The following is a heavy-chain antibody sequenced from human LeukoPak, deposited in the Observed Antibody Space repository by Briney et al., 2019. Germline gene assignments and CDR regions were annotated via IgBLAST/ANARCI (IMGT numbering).Heavy chain of an antibody. CDR2: IIPIFGTA. CDR3: ARGRNYYGSGSYYNGDY. Sequence: SVKVSCKASGGTFSTYAISWVRQAPGQGLEWMGGIIPIFGTANYAQKFQGRVTITADESTSTAYMELSSLRSEDTAVYYCARGRNYYGSGSYYNGDYWGQGTLVTVSS. D-gene: IGHD3-10*01. J-gene: IGHJ4*02. V-gene: IGHV1-69*13. CDR1: GGTFSTYA.